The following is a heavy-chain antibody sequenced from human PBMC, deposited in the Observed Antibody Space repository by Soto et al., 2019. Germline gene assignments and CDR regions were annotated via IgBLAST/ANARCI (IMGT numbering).Heavy chain of an antibody. CDR2: ISAYNGNT. Sequence: ASVKVSCKASGYTFTSYGISWVRQAPGQGLEWMGWISAYNGNTNYAQKLQGRVTMTTDTSTSTAYMELRSLRSDDTAVYYCARAKGYFESSWFDPWDQGTLVTVSS. D-gene: IGHD3-9*01. J-gene: IGHJ5*02. V-gene: IGHV1-18*01. CDR3: ARAKGYFESSWFDP. CDR1: GYTFTSYG.